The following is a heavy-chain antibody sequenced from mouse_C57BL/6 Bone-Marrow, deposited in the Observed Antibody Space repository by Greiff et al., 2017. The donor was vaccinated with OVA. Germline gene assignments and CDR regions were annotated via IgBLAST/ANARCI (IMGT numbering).Heavy chain of an antibody. J-gene: IGHJ4*01. Sequence: VKVVESGPGLVAPSQSLSITCTVSGFSLTSYAISWVRQPPGKGLEWLGVIWTGGGTNYNSALKSRLSISKDNSKSQVFLKMNSLQTDDTARYYCARNPPTYYSKGDAMDYWGQGTSVTVSS. CDR3: ARNPPTYYSKGDAMDY. D-gene: IGHD2-5*01. V-gene: IGHV2-9-1*01. CDR2: IWTGGGT. CDR1: GFSLTSYA.